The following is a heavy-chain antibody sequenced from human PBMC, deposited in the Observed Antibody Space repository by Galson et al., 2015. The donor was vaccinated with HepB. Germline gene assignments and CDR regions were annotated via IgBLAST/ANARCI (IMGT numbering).Heavy chain of an antibody. J-gene: IGHJ1*01. D-gene: IGHD3-22*01. Sequence: SLRLSCAASGFTVSSNYMSWVRQAPGKGLEWVSVIYSGGSTYYADSVKGRFTISRDNSKNTLYLQMNSLRAEDTAVYYCASQAYDSSGYSGLAEYFQHWGQGTLVTVSS. CDR2: IYSGGST. CDR3: ASQAYDSSGYSGLAEYFQH. V-gene: IGHV3-66*02. CDR1: GFTVSSNY.